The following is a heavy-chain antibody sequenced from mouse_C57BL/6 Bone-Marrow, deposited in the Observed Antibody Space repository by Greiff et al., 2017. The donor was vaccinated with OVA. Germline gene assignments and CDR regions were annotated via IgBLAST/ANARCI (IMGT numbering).Heavy chain of an antibody. V-gene: IGHV2-9*01. J-gene: IGHJ4*01. D-gene: IGHD1-1*01. CDR2: IWGGGST. CDR3: AKRDYYGSSSHYYAMDY. CDR1: GFSLTSYG. Sequence: VQLQQSGPGLVAPSQSLSITCTVSGFSLTSYGVDWVRQPPGKGLEWLGVIWGGGSTNYNSALMSRLSISKDNSKSQVFLKMNSLQTDDTAMYYCAKRDYYGSSSHYYAMDYWGQGTSVTVSS.